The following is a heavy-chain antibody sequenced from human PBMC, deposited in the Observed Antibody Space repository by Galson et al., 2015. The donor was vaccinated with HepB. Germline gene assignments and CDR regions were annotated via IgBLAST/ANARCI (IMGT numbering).Heavy chain of an antibody. CDR1: GCTFTSYY. J-gene: IGHJ4*02. V-gene: IGHV1-46*01. CDR3: ARYRAAAGPDY. D-gene: IGHD6-13*01. CDR2: INPSGGST. Sequence: SVKVSCKASGCTFTSYYMHWVRQAPGQGLEWMGIINPSGGSTSYAQKFQGRVTMTRDTSTSTVYMELSNLRSEDTAVYYCARYRAAAGPDYWGQGTLVTVSS.